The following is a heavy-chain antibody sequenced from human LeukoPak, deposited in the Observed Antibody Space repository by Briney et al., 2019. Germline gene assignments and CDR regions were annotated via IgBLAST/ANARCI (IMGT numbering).Heavy chain of an antibody. CDR1: GGSFSGYY. V-gene: IGHV4-34*01. D-gene: IGHD3-9*01. CDR3: ARSTRVNFDWLFRGGADFDI. Sequence: SETLSLTCAVYGGSFSGYYWSWIRQPPVKELEWIGEINHSGSTNYNPSLKSRVTISVDTSKNQFSLKLSSVTAADTAVYYCARSTRVNFDWLFRGGADFDIWGQGTMVTVSS. J-gene: IGHJ3*02. CDR2: INHSGST.